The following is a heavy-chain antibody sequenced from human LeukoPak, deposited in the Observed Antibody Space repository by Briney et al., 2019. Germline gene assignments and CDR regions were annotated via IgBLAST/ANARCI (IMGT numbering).Heavy chain of an antibody. D-gene: IGHD6-13*01. J-gene: IGHJ4*02. V-gene: IGHV4-59*01. CDR1: GGSISSYY. Sequence: SETLSLTCTVSGGSISSYYWSWIRQPPGKGLEWIGYIYYSGSTNYNPSLKSRATISVDTSKNQFSLKLSSVTAADTAVYYCARERRDSSSWYGGYFDYWGQGTLVTVSS. CDR2: IYYSGST. CDR3: ARERRDSSSWYGGYFDY.